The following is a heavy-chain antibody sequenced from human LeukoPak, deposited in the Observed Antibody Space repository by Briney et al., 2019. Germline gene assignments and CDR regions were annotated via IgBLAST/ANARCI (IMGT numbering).Heavy chain of an antibody. CDR2: ISGSGRST. D-gene: IGHD2-15*01. CDR3: AKEVEDIAVVVAATLMDY. J-gene: IGHJ4*02. V-gene: IGHV3-23*01. CDR1: GFTFSSYA. Sequence: GGSLRLSCAASGFTFSSYAMNWVRQAPGKGLEWVSGISGSGRSTYYADPVKGRFTISRDNSKNTLYLQMNSLRAEDTAVYYCAKEVEDIAVVVAATLMDYWGQGTLVTVSS.